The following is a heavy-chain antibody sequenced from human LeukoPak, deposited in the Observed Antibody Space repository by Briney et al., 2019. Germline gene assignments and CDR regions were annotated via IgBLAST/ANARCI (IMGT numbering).Heavy chain of an antibody. CDR1: GFIFSTYS. D-gene: IGHD6-13*01. CDR2: ISSSSDTI. Sequence: GGSLRLSCAASGFIFSTYSMNWVRQAPGKGLEWVSYISSSSDTIYYADSVKGRFTISRDNAKNSLYLQMNSLRAEDTAVYYCARGQYSSSPEDYWGQGTLVTVSS. V-gene: IGHV3-48*01. J-gene: IGHJ4*02. CDR3: ARGQYSSSPEDY.